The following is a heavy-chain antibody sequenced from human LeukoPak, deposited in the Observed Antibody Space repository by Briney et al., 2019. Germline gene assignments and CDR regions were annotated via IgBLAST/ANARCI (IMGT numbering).Heavy chain of an antibody. CDR3: ARERYYGSPPDY. J-gene: IGHJ4*02. CDR1: GGSISSYY. V-gene: IGHV4-59*01. D-gene: IGHD3-10*01. CDR2: IYYSGST. Sequence: PSETLSLTCTVSGGSISSYYWSWIRQPPGNGLEWIGYIYYSGSTNYNPSLKSRVTMSVDTSKNQFSLKLSSVTAADTAVYYCARERYYGSPPDYWGQGTLVTVSS.